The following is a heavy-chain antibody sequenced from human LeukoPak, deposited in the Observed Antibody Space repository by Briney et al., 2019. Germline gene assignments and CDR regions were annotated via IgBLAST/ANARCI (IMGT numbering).Heavy chain of an antibody. V-gene: IGHV3-7*01. CDR3: VRGGANRFDH. CDR1: GFSLSDYW. D-gene: IGHD1-26*01. CDR2: IGADGSEK. J-gene: IGHJ4*02. Sequence: GGSLRLSCAASGFSLSDYWMSWVRQAPGKGLEWVGKIGADGSEKYYVDSVKGRFTLSRDNARNSLYLQMNSLRDEDTAVYYCVRGGANRFDHWGQGILVAVSS.